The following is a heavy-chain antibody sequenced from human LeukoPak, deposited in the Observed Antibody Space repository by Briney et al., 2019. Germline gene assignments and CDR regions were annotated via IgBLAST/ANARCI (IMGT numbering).Heavy chain of an antibody. V-gene: IGHV1-46*01. Sequence: ASVKVSCKASGYTFTSYYMHWVRQAPGQGLEWMGIINPSGGSTSYAQKFQGRVTITADESTSTAYMELSSLRSEDTAVYYCARQSHYYGSGSYYNLRFDPWGQGTLVTVSS. D-gene: IGHD3-10*01. CDR1: GYTFTSYY. J-gene: IGHJ5*02. CDR3: ARQSHYYGSGSYYNLRFDP. CDR2: INPSGGST.